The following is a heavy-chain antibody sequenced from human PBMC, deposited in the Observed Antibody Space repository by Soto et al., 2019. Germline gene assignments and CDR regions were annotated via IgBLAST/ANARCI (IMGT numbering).Heavy chain of an antibody. V-gene: IGHV2-26*01. CDR2: IFSNDEK. J-gene: IGHJ6*02. CDR3: ARITAAADYGMDV. D-gene: IGHD6-13*01. Sequence: QVTLKESGPVLVKPTETLTLTCTVSGFSLSNARMGVSWIRQPPGKALEWLAHIFSNDEKSYSTSLKSRLTISKEPSKSQVVITITNIDPVDTASYYCARITAAADYGMDVWGQGTTVTVSS. CDR1: GFSLSNARMG.